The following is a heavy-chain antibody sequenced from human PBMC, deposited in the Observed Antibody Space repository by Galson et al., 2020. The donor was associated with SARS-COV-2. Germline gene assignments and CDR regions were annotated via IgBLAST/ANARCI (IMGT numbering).Heavy chain of an antibody. J-gene: IGHJ5*02. Sequence: ASVKVSCKASGYTFSGNYMHWVRLAPGQGLEWMGRTNTNSGDTEVEQKFQGRITMTTDTSLTTAYMGLSRRTSDDTAVYYCTRGSNSSPFYLFDPWGQGTLVTVSS. CDR3: TRGSNSSPFYLFDP. V-gene: IGHV1-2*06. CDR2: TNTNSGDT. D-gene: IGHD3-10*01. CDR1: GYTFSGNY.